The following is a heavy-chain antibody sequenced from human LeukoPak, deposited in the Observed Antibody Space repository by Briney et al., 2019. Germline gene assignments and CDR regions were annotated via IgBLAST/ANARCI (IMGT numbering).Heavy chain of an antibody. Sequence: GGSLRLSCAASGFTFSSYAMSWVRQAPGKGLEWVSAISGSGGSTYYADSVKGRFTISRDNSKNTLYLQMNSLRAEDTAVYYCARSPHDYGDRGGFQHWGQGTLVTVSS. V-gene: IGHV3-23*01. CDR1: GFTFSSYA. CDR3: ARSPHDYGDRGGFQH. CDR2: ISGSGGST. J-gene: IGHJ1*01. D-gene: IGHD4-17*01.